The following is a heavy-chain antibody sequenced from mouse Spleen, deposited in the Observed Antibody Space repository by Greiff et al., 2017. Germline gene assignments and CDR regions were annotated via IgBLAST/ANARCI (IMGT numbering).Heavy chain of an antibody. CDR1: GYTFTSYG. Sequence: QVQLQQSGAELARPGASVKLSCKASGYTFTSYGISWVKQRTGQGLEWIGEIYPRSGNTYYNEKFKGKATLTADKSSSTAYMELRSLTSEDSAVYVCARSGGNYVENYFDYWGQGTTLTVSS. CDR3: ARSGGNYVENYFDY. J-gene: IGHJ2*01. D-gene: IGHD2-1*01. V-gene: IGHV1-81*01. CDR2: IYPRSGNT.